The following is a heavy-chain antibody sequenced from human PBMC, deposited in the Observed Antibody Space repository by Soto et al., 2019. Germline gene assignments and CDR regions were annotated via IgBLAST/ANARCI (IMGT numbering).Heavy chain of an antibody. V-gene: IGHV1-18*01. J-gene: IGHJ4*02. D-gene: IGHD3-22*01. CDR3: ARDLAYERLLDY. CDR2: ISAYNGNT. Sequence: ASVKVSCKASGYTFTSYGISWVRQAPGQGLEWMGWISAYNGNTSYAQKLQGRVTMTTDTSTSTAYMELRSLRSDDTAVYYCARDLAYERLLDYWGQGTLVTVSS. CDR1: GYTFTSYG.